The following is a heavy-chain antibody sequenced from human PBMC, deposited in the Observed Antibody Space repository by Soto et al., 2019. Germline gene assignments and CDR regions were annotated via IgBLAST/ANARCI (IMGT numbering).Heavy chain of an antibody. J-gene: IGHJ6*02. Sequence: PGGSLRLSCAASGFTFSDYFMTWVRQAPGKGLEWVSYISGSGRSSIVYADSVRGRFTISRDNVKNSMYLQMNNLRADDTAVYYCAKSTATPNGCWGYGLDVWGQGTTVTVSS. D-gene: IGHD2-15*01. CDR1: GFTFSDYF. V-gene: IGHV3-11*01. CDR3: AKSTATPNGCWGYGLDV. CDR2: ISGSGRSSI.